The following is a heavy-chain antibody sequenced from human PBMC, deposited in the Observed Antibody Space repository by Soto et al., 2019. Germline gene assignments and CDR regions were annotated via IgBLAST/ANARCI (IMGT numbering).Heavy chain of an antibody. CDR2: ISGSGGST. J-gene: IGHJ3*02. V-gene: IGHV3-23*01. CDR1: GFTFSSYA. CDR3: AKGAYYYDSSGYYYSPTDAFAI. D-gene: IGHD3-22*01. Sequence: LRLSCAASGFTFSSYAMSWVRQAPGKGLEWVSAISGSGGSTYYADSVRGRFTISRDNSKNTLYLQMNSLRAEDTAVYYCAKGAYYYDSSGYYYSPTDAFAIWGQGTMVPVSS.